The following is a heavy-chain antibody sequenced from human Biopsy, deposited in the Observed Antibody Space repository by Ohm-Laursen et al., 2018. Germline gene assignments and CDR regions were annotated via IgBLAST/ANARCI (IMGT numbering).Heavy chain of an antibody. CDR2: IDVSDYNT. J-gene: IGHJ5*01. CDR1: GFTFSHYI. Sequence: GSLRLSCTASGFTFSHYIMNWIRQAPGKGLEWVAHIDVSDYNTYYADSVRGRFTISRDNSKQMVHLEINSLTADDTAVYYCVKQWGGYNFDSWGQGTLVTVSS. D-gene: IGHD1-14*01. CDR3: VKQWGGYNFDS. V-gene: IGHV3-23*01.